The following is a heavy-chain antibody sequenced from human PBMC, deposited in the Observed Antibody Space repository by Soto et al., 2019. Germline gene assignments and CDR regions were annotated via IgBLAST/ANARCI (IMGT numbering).Heavy chain of an antibody. CDR1: GFTFDDYA. CDR3: AKEGPPRAQSGYSSGWYYFDY. J-gene: IGHJ4*02. V-gene: IGHV3-9*01. Sequence: GGSLRLSCAASGFTFDDYAMHWVRQAPGKGLEWVSGISWNSGSIGYADSVKGRFTISRDNAKNSLYLQMNSLRAEDTALYYCAKEGPPRAQSGYSSGWYYFDYWGQGTLVTVSS. D-gene: IGHD6-19*01. CDR2: ISWNSGSI.